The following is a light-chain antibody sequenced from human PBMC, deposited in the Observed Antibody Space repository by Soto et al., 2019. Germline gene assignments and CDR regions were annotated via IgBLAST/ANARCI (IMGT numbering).Light chain of an antibody. CDR2: ATS. V-gene: IGKV3-20*01. J-gene: IGKJ5*01. Sequence: DIVLTQSPSTLSSSPGERATLSCRASQSVSSIYLAWYQQKPGQAPSLLIYATSRRATGIPDRFSGSGSGTDFSLTISRLEPEDFAVYYCQQYGSTPITFGQGTRLEI. CDR1: QSVSSIY. CDR3: QQYGSTPIT.